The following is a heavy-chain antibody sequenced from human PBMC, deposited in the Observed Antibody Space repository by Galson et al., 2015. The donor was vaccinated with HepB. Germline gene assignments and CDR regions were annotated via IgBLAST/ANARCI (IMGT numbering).Heavy chain of an antibody. J-gene: IGHJ4*02. CDR3: ARQAYAPFFED. CDR2: ISDNSGEI. CDR1: GFSFSSYA. V-gene: IGHV3-23*01. Sequence: SLRLSCAASGFSFSSYAMAWVRPAPGKGLEWVSTISDNSGEIHFADSVKGRFTISRDNSKNTLYLQMNSLRAEDTAVYFCARQAYAPFFEDWGQGTLVTVSS. D-gene: IGHD4-17*01.